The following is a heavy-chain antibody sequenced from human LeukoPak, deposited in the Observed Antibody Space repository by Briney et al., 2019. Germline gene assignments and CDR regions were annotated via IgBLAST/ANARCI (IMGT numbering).Heavy chain of an antibody. CDR1: AYTFTSYD. Sequence: GASGKVSCKASAYTFTSYDINWVRQANGQGLEWMGWTNPNSGYTGYAQKIQGRVTITRNTAISTAYMELSSLRSEDTAVYYCARVAGSIDYWGQGTLVTVSS. CDR3: ARVAGSIDY. D-gene: IGHD6-19*01. J-gene: IGHJ4*02. V-gene: IGHV1-8*03. CDR2: TNPNSGYT.